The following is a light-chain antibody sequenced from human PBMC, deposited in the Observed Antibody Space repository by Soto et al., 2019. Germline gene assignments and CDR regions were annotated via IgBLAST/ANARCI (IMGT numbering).Light chain of an antibody. CDR1: QSVLYSSNNKNF. Sequence: DIVMTQSPDSLAVSLGERATINCKSSQSVLYSSNNKNFLAWYQQKPGQPPKLLIYWASTRESGVPDRFSGNGSGTDFTLTISSLQAEDVAVYYCQQYYSPPPTFGQGTELEIK. CDR2: WAS. V-gene: IGKV4-1*01. CDR3: QQYYSPPPT. J-gene: IGKJ2*01.